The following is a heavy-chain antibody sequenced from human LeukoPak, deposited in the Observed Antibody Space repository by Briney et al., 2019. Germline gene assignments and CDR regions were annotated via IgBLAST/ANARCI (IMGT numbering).Heavy chain of an antibody. V-gene: IGHV3-33*06. CDR2: IWYDGRKT. D-gene: IGHD4-17*01. Sequence: PGRSLRLSCAASGFTFSNYCMHWIRQAPGKGLEWVAVIWYDGRKTYYADSVRGRFTISRDNSKNTLFLQMNNLRAEDNAIYFCAKDLGTTGMYFQYWGQGNLVT. J-gene: IGHJ4*02. CDR3: AKDLGTTGMYFQY. CDR1: GFTFSNYC.